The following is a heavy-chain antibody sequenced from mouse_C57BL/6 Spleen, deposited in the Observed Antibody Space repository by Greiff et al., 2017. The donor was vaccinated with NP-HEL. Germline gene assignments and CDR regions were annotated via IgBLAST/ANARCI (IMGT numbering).Heavy chain of an antibody. V-gene: IGHV1-82*01. J-gene: IGHJ3*01. CDR3: AAFGDYSAWFAY. CDR2: IYPGSGST. Sequence: QVQLQQSGPELVKPGASVKISCKASGYAFSSSWMNWVKQRPGKGLEWIGRIYPGSGSTNYNEKFKSKATLTVDTSSSTAYMQLSSLTSEDSAVYYCAAFGDYSAWFAYWGQGTLVTVSA. D-gene: IGHD2-13*01. CDR1: GYAFSSSW.